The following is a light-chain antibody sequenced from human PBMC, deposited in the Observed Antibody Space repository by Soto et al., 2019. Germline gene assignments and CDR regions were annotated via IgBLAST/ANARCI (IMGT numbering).Light chain of an antibody. CDR1: QSVSSN. J-gene: IGKJ1*01. Sequence: EIVMTQSPATLSVSPGEGATPSCRASQSVSSNLAWYQQKPGQAPRLLIYGASTRATGIPARFGGSGSGTEFTLTINSLQSEDFVVYYCQQYNNWPRTFGQGTKVDIK. CDR3: QQYNNWPRT. CDR2: GAS. V-gene: IGKV3-15*01.